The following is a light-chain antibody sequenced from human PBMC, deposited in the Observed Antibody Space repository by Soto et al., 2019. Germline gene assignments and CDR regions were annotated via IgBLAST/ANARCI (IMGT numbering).Light chain of an antibody. CDR2: DAS. J-gene: IGKJ1*01. CDR1: QSTSSY. CDR3: QQYNSYSPWT. Sequence: DIQMTQSPSSLSASVGYRVTIACRAGQSTSSYLNWYQQKPGKAPKLLIYDASSLESGIPSRFSGSGSGTEFTLTISSLQPDDFATYYCQQYNSYSPWTFGQGTKV. V-gene: IGKV1-5*01.